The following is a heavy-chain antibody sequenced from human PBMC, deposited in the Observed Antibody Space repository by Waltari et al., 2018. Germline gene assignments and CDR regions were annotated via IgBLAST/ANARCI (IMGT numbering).Heavy chain of an antibody. D-gene: IGHD1-26*01. J-gene: IGHJ4*02. V-gene: IGHV3-23*03. CDR2: IYSGADST. Sequence: EVQLLESGGGSVQPGGSLRLSCAASGFTFSSYAIGWVRQTPGKGLEWVSIIYSGADSTYYTDSVKGRFTISRDSSKSTLYLQMNSLRAEDTAVYYCAKEGGAYHFDYWGQGTLVTVSS. CDR3: AKEGGAYHFDY. CDR1: GFTFSSYA.